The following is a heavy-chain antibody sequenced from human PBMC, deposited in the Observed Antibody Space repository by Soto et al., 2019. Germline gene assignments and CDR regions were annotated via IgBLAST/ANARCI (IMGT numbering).Heavy chain of an antibody. CDR1: GFTVSSNY. J-gene: IGHJ6*02. CDR3: ARDNMYDSSGYYYYGMDV. Sequence: PGGSLRLSCAASGFTVSSNYMSWVRQAPGKXLEGVSVIYSGGSTYYADSVKGRFTISRDNSKNTLYLQMNSLRAEDTAVYYCARDNMYDSSGYYYYGMDVWVQGTTVTVSS. D-gene: IGHD3-22*01. V-gene: IGHV3-53*01. CDR2: IYSGGST.